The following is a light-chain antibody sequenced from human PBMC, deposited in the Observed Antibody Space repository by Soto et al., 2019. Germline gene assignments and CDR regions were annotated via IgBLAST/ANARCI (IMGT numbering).Light chain of an antibody. CDR3: QQTYITPIT. V-gene: IGKV1-39*01. Sequence: DIEMTQSPSSLSASVGDRVTISCRTSQTINNNLNWYQQRPGKAPKLLIYSSSSFLSGVPPRLSGSGSWTDFTPTISSLQPEAFATYVCQQTYITPITFGQGTRLDIK. CDR1: QTINNN. CDR2: SSS. J-gene: IGKJ5*01.